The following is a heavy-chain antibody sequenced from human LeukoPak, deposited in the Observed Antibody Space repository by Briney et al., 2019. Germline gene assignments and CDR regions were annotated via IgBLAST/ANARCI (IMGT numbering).Heavy chain of an antibody. J-gene: IGHJ4*02. D-gene: IGHD6-13*01. CDR2: IYYSGST. V-gene: IGHV4-59*01. CDR1: GGSISSYY. Sequence: SETLSLTCTVSGGSISSYYWSWIRQPPGKGLEWIGYIYYSGSTNYNPSLKSRVTISVDTSKNQFSLKLSSVTAADTAVYYCARAYSSIVDYWGQGTLVTVSS. CDR3: ARAYSSIVDY.